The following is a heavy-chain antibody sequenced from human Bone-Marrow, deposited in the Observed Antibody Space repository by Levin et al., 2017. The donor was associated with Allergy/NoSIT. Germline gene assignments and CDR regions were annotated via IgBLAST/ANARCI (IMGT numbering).Heavy chain of an antibody. Sequence: GESLKISCAASGFTFSSYAMSWVRQAPGKGLEWVSAISGSGGSTYYADSVKGRFTISRDNSKNTLYLQMNSLRAEDTAVYYCAKGAVQLPFDYWGQGTLVTVSS. D-gene: IGHD1-1*01. CDR2: ISGSGGST. CDR1: GFTFSSYA. V-gene: IGHV3-23*01. CDR3: AKGAVQLPFDY. J-gene: IGHJ4*02.